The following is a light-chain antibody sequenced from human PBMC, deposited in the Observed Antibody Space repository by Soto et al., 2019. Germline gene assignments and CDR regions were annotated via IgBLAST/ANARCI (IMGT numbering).Light chain of an antibody. CDR1: QTISNW. Sequence: DIQVTQSPSTLSASVGDRVTITCRASQTISNWLAWYQQKPGKAPKLLIYKASGLESGVPSRFSGSGSGTEFTLTSSSLQPDDFATYHCQQYNSYPRTFGQGTKVEIK. CDR3: QQYNSYPRT. V-gene: IGKV1-5*03. CDR2: KAS. J-gene: IGKJ1*01.